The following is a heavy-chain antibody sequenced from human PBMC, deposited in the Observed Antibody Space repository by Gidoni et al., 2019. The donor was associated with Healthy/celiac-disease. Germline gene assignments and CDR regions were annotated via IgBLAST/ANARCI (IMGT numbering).Heavy chain of an antibody. CDR2: IYYSGST. J-gene: IGHJ6*03. V-gene: IGHV4-59*01. Sequence: QVQLQESGPGLVKPSETLSLTCTVSGGSISSYYWSWIRQPPGKGLEWIGYIYYSGSTNYNPSLKSRVTISVDTSKNQFSLKLSSVTAADTAVYYCARVLTQGYYYYYYMDVWGKGTTVTVSS. CDR1: GGSISSYY. D-gene: IGHD2-15*01. CDR3: ARVLTQGYYYYYYMDV.